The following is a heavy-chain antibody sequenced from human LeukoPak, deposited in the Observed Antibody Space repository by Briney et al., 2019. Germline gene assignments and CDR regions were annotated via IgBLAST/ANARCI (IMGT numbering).Heavy chain of an antibody. CDR3: VGGRGFLPDY. Sequence: GGSLRLSCAASGLTFSSYWMNWVRQFPGKGPEWVANIKQDGSAKYYVDSVKGRFTISRDNAKNSLYLQMNGLRVEDTAIYYCVGGRGFLPDYWGQGTLVTVFS. CDR1: GLTFSSYW. D-gene: IGHD2-15*01. J-gene: IGHJ4*02. V-gene: IGHV3-7*03. CDR2: IKQDGSAK.